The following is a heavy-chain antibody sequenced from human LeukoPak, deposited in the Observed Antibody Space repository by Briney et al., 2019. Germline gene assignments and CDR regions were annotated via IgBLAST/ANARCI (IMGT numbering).Heavy chain of an antibody. D-gene: IGHD3-22*01. V-gene: IGHV4-34*01. CDR1: GGSFSGYY. CDR2: INHSGST. CDR3: ARVKKRRYYYDSTWFDP. J-gene: IGHJ5*02. Sequence: SETRSLTCAVYGGSFSGYYWSWIRQPPGKGLEWIGEINHSGSTNYNPSLKSRVTISVDTSKNQFSLKLSSVTAADTAVYYCARVKKRRYYYDSTWFDPWGQGTLVTVSS.